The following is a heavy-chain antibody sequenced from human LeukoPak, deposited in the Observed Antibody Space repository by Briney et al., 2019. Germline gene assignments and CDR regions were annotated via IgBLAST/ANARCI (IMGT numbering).Heavy chain of an antibody. CDR2: INQDGRAK. CDR1: GFTFSNYW. CDR3: ASSHDGSGND. D-gene: IGHD3-22*01. J-gene: IGHJ4*02. Sequence: PGGSLRLSCAASGFTFSNYWMSWVRQAPGKGLEWVGNINQDGRAKYYVDSVKGRFTISRDNAKNSVYLQMNSLRDEDTAVYYCASSHDGSGNDWGQGTLVTVSS. V-gene: IGHV3-7*01.